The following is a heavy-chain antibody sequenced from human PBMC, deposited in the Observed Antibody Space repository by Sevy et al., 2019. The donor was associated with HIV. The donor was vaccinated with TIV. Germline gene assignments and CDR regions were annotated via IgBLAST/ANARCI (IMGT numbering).Heavy chain of an antibody. Sequence: GGSLRLSCAASGFTFSSFAMGWVRQAPGKGLDWISVISGTGDYTYYADSVKGRFTSSSDNYKNTLFLQMNSLRAEDTAIFYCAKKMGGGSGMAFLVDYWGQGTLVTVSS. V-gene: IGHV3-23*01. CDR1: GFTFSSFA. J-gene: IGHJ4*02. D-gene: IGHD5-18*01. CDR2: ISGTGDYT. CDR3: AKKMGGGSGMAFLVDY.